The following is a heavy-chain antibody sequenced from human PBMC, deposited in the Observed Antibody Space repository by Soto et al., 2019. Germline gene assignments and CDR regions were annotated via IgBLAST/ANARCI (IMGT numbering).Heavy chain of an antibody. CDR1: GGSITSSSHF. J-gene: IGHJ4*02. CDR3: ARLAGSDYDFWSGYYDGRGYFDY. CDR2: IYFTGNT. D-gene: IGHD3-3*01. V-gene: IGHV4-39*01. Sequence: SETLSLTCTVSGGSITSSSHFWGWVRQPPGKGLEWIGTIYFTGNTYYTPSLKSRLTMSIDTSKNQFSLKLSSVTAADTAVYYCARLAGSDYDFWSGYYDGRGYFDYWGQGTLVTVSS.